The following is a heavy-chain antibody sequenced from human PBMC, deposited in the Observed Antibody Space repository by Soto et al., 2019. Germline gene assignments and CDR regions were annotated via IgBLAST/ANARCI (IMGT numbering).Heavy chain of an antibody. D-gene: IGHD3-10*01. CDR2: VYYTGMT. CDR3: ARLRTDYYGSGSYFDY. J-gene: IGHJ4*02. CDR1: GGSIXGYY. Sequence: SETLSLTCAVSGGSIXGYYWSWIRQPPGEGLECFGYVYYTGMTDSPPSLKSRVTMSVDTSKNQLSLKLNSVTAADTAVYYCARLRTDYYGSGSYFDYWGQGILVTVSS. V-gene: IGHV4-59*01.